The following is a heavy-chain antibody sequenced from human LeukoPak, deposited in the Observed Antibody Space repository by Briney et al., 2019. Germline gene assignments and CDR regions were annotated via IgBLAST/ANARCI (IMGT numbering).Heavy chain of an antibody. J-gene: IGHJ3*02. CDR1: GGSISSGGYY. V-gene: IGHV4-31*03. D-gene: IGHD4-23*01. Sequence: SETLSLTCTVSGGSISSGGYYWSWIRQHPGKGLEWIGYIYYSGSTYYNPSLKSRVTISVDTSKNQFSLKLSSATAADTAVYYCARASTTVVTRDAFDIWGQGTMVTVSS. CDR3: ARASTTVVTRDAFDI. CDR2: IYYSGST.